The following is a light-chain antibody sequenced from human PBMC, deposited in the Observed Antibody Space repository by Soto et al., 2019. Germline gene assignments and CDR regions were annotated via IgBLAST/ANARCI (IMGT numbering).Light chain of an antibody. J-gene: IGKJ4*01. CDR3: QQYGTSPLT. V-gene: IGKV3-20*01. CDR2: SAS. Sequence: ESVLTQSPGTLSLSPGERATLSCRASQTVSRNYLAWYQQKPGQAPRRLIYSASTRATGIPDRFSGSGSGTAFTLTISRLEPGDFAGYSGQQYGTSPLTFGGGNKVDIK. CDR1: QTVSRNY.